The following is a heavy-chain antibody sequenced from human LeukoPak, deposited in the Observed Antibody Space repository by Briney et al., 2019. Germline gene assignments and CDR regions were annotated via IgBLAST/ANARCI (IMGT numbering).Heavy chain of an antibody. D-gene: IGHD3-22*01. CDR3: ARGGSSGYYFTGGAFDI. CDR2: IYHSGST. Sequence: SETLFLTCTVSGYSISSGYYWGCIRQPPGKGLEWIGSIYHSGSTYYNPSLKSRVTISVDTSKNQFSLKLSSVTAADTAVYYCARGGSSGYYFTGGAFDIWGQGTMVTVSS. CDR1: GYSISSGYY. V-gene: IGHV4-38-2*02. J-gene: IGHJ3*02.